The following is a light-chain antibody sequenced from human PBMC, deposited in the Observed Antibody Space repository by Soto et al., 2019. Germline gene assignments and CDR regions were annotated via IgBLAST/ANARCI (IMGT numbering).Light chain of an antibody. CDR3: MLYMGGGIWV. J-gene: IGLJ3*02. Sequence: QAVVTQAPSFSVSPGRTVTLTCGLSSGSVSTSYYPSWYQQTPGQAPRTLIYSTNTRSSGVPDRFSGSILGNKAALTITGAQADDESDYYCMLYMGGGIWVFGGGTKLTVL. CDR1: SGSVSTSYY. CDR2: STN. V-gene: IGLV8-61*01.